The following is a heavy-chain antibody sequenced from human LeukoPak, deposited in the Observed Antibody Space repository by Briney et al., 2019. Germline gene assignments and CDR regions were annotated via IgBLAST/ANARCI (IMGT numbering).Heavy chain of an antibody. CDR2: IYYSGST. V-gene: IGHV4-59*11. Sequence: SETLSLTCTVSGGSISSHYWSWIRQPPGKGLEWIGYIYYSGSTNYNPSLKSRVTISVDTSKNQFSLKLSSVTAADTAVYYCARGDFWIEHYYYYYYMDVWGKGTTVTVSS. D-gene: IGHD3-3*01. J-gene: IGHJ6*03. CDR1: GGSISSHY. CDR3: ARGDFWIEHYYYYYYMDV.